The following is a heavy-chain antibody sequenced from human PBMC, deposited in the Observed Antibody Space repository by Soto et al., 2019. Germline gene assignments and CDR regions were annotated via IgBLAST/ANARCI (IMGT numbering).Heavy chain of an antibody. D-gene: IGHD3-16*02. J-gene: IGHJ4*02. V-gene: IGHV3-30*18. CDR1: GFTFSSYG. Sequence: QVQLVESGAGVVQPGRSLRLSCAASGFTFSSYGMHWVRQAPGKGLEWVAVISYDGSNKYYADSVKGRFTISRDNSKKTLYLQMNSLRAEDTAVYYCAKDVITVGGVIVGLSFDYWGQGTLVTVSS. CDR2: ISYDGSNK. CDR3: AKDVITVGGVIVGLSFDY.